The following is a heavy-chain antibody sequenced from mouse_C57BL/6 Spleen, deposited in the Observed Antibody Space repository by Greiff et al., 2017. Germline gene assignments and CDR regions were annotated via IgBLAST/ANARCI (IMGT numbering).Heavy chain of an antibody. CDR2: ISNGGGST. CDR1: GFTFSDYY. CDR3: ARQQGAY. Sequence: VQLKESGGGLVQPGGSLKLSCAASGFTFSDYYMYWVRQTPEKRLEWVAYISNGGGSTYYPDTVKGRCTISRDNAKNTQYLQLSRLKSEDTAMYYCARQQGAYWGQGTLVTVSA. J-gene: IGHJ3*01. V-gene: IGHV5-12*01.